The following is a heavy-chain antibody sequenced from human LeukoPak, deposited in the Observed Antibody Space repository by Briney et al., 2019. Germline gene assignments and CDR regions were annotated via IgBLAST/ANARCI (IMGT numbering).Heavy chain of an antibody. CDR3: ARAPIRGDYGYGMDV. Sequence: SVTVSCTASGGTCSSYAISWVRQAPGQGLEWMGGIIPIFGTANYAQKFQGRVTITADESTSTAYMELSSLRSEDTAVYYCARAPIRGDYGYGMDVWGQGTTVTVSS. CDR1: GGTCSSYA. CDR2: IIPIFGTA. J-gene: IGHJ6*02. D-gene: IGHD4-17*01. V-gene: IGHV1-69*13.